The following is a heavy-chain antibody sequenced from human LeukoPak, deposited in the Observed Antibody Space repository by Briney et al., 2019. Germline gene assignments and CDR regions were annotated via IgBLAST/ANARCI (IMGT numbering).Heavy chain of an antibody. J-gene: IGHJ6*02. CDR1: GCSISSGSYY. D-gene: IGHD3-3*01. CDR3: ARSKKHYDFWSGYPLPYYYYGMDV. V-gene: IGHV4-61*02. CDR2: IYTSGST. Sequence: SQTLSLTCTVSGCSISSGSYYWSWIRQPAGKGLEWIGRIYTSGSTNYNPSLKSRVTISVDTSKNQFSLKLSSVTAADTAVYYCARSKKHYDFWSGYPLPYYYYGMDVWGQGTTVTVSS.